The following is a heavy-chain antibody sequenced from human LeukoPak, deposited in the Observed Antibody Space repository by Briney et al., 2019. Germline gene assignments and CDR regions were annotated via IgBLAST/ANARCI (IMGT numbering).Heavy chain of an antibody. V-gene: IGHV4-34*01. D-gene: IGHD3-10*01. CDR2: IDRSAST. CDR1: NDSFIGYY. J-gene: IGHJ3*02. Sequence: SETLSLTCSVSNDSFIGYYWSWIRQPPGKGLEWIGEIDRSASTNFNPSLKSRVTMSIDTSKNQVSLKLSSVTAADTAVYYCARNKGGLVRGVIITAPNFDIWGQGTMVTVSS. CDR3: ARNKGGLVRGVIITAPNFDI.